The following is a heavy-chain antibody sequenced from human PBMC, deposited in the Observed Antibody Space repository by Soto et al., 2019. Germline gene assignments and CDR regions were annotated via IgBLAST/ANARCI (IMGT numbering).Heavy chain of an antibody. D-gene: IGHD3-10*01. CDR3: ADGSLVRGVIALAYYGLDV. J-gene: IGHJ6*02. Sequence: ASVKVSCKASGYTFTNNAIHWVRQAPGQRPESMGWINVANGNTDYSRNFQGRVTITADESTSTVYMELSSLRSEDTAVYYCADGSLVRGVIALAYYGLDVWGQGTTVTVSS. CDR2: INVANGNT. CDR1: GYTFTNNA. V-gene: IGHV1-3*01.